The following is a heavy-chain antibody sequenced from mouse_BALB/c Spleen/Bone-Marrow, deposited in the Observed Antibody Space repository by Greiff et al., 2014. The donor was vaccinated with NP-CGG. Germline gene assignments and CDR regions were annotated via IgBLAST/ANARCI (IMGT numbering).Heavy chain of an antibody. CDR3: ARDRGSYYGLAY. J-gene: IGHJ3*01. V-gene: IGHV2-9*02. Sequence: VQLVESGPGLVAPSQSLSNTCTVSGFSLTSYGAHWVRQPPGKGLEWLGVIWAGGSTNYNSALMSRLSISKDNSKSQVFLKMNSLQTDDTAMYYGARDRGSYYGLAYWGQGTLVTVSA. CDR1: GFSLTSYG. D-gene: IGHD2-10*01. CDR2: IWAGGST.